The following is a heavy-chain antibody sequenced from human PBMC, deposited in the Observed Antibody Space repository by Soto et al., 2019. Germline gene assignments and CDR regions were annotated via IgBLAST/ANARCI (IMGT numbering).Heavy chain of an antibody. Sequence: PSEILSLTCAVSGGSISSGGYSWSWIRQPPGKGLEWIGYIYHSGSTYYNPSLKSRVTISVDRSKNQFSLKLSSVTAADTAVYYCARDRRVATIRGDYYYGMDVWGQGTTVTVSS. CDR2: IYHSGST. J-gene: IGHJ6*02. CDR1: GGSISSGGYS. D-gene: IGHD5-12*01. CDR3: ARDRRVATIRGDYYYGMDV. V-gene: IGHV4-30-2*01.